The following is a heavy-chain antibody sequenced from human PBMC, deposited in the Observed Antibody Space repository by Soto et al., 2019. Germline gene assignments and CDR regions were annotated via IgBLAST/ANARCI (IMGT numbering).Heavy chain of an antibody. CDR3: GRSVGRYYSYHGMDV. D-gene: IGHD1-26*01. Sequence: HWDSLKISCKGSGYKFNNYWTGWVRQLPGKGLEWMGIIYPADSDTRYSPSFQGQVTISVDKSINTAYLQWSSLQASDTARYYCGRSVGRYYSYHGMDVWGQVTT. J-gene: IGHJ6*02. V-gene: IGHV5-51*01. CDR2: IYPADSDT. CDR1: GYKFNNYW.